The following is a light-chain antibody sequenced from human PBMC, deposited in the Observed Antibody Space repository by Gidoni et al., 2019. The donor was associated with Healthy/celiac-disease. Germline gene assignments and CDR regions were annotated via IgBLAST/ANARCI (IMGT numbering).Light chain of an antibody. V-gene: IGKV1-5*03. J-gene: IGKJ2*04. CDR2: KAS. Sequence: DIQMTQSPSTLSASVGDRVPITGRASQSISSWLAWYQQKPGKAPKLLIYKASSSESGVPSRFSGSGSGTEFTLTISSLQPDDFATYYCQQYNSYSGSFGQGTKLEIK. CDR3: QQYNSYSGS. CDR1: QSISSW.